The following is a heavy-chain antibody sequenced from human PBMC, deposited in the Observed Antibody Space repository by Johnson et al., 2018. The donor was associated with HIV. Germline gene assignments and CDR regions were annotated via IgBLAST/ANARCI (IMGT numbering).Heavy chain of an antibody. CDR3: ARDSTPWGGDYVANAFDI. CDR1: GFTVSSNY. D-gene: IGHD4-17*01. V-gene: IGHV3-11*04. J-gene: IGHJ3*02. CDR2: ISGSGGDT. Sequence: QVQLVESGGGLVQPGGSLRLSCAASGFTVSSNYMSWVRQAPGKGLEWVSGISGSGGDTYYADYVKGRFTIHRDNAKNSLYLQMKSLRAEDTAVYYCARDSTPWGGDYVANAFDIWGQGTMVTVSS.